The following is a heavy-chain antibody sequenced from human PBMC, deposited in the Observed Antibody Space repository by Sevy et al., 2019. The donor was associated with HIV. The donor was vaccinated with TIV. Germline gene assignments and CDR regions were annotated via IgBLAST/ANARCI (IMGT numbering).Heavy chain of an antibody. Sequence: GGSLRLSCTASGFTFSSYEMNWVRQAPGKGLEWVSYISNSGSTIHYSDSVKGRFTISRDNSKNTLYLQMNSLRPEDTAVYYCARDLPSAVTNPFYYYGMDVWGQGTTVTVSS. J-gene: IGHJ6*02. CDR1: GFTFSSYE. V-gene: IGHV3-48*03. CDR2: ISNSGSTI. D-gene: IGHD4-17*01. CDR3: ARDLPSAVTNPFYYYGMDV.